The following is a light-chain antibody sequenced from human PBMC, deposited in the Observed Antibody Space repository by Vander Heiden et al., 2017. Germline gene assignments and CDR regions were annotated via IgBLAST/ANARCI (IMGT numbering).Light chain of an antibody. CDR3: STWDTSLSSVV. J-gene: IGLJ3*02. Sequence: QSLLTQPPSVSAPPGQKVTISCSGSSSNIGNNYVSWYQQFQGTTPKLLIYDNNKRPSGIPDRFSGSKSGTSATLGITGLQTGDEADYYCSTWDTSLSSVVFGGGTKVTVL. CDR1: SSNIGNNY. CDR2: DNN. V-gene: IGLV1-51*01.